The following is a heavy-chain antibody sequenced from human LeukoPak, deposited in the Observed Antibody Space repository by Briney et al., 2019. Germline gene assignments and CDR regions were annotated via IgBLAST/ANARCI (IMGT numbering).Heavy chain of an antibody. V-gene: IGHV4-59*01. CDR1: GGSISSYY. D-gene: IGHD3-16*02. J-gene: IGHJ4*02. CDR3: ARDGRLGELSWGVFDY. CDR2: IYYSGST. Sequence: SDTLSLTCTVSGGSISSYYWSCIRQPPGKGLEWIGYIYYSGSTNYNPSLKSRVTISVDTSKNQFSLKLSSVTAADTAVYYCARDGRLGELSWGVFDYWGQGTLATVSS.